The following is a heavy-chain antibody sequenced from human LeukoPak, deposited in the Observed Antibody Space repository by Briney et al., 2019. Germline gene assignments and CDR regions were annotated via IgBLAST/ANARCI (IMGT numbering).Heavy chain of an antibody. CDR3: ARRGGKHYCSSTSCYRQTFDP. Sequence: SETLSLPCTVSGGSISSYYWSWIRQPPGKGLEGIGYIYSSGSTNYNLSLKSRVTISVDTSKNQFSLKVSSVTAADTAVYYCARRGGKHYCSSTSCYRQTFDPWGQGTLVTVSS. J-gene: IGHJ5*02. D-gene: IGHD2-2*01. CDR2: IYSSGST. CDR1: GGSISSYY. V-gene: IGHV4-59*12.